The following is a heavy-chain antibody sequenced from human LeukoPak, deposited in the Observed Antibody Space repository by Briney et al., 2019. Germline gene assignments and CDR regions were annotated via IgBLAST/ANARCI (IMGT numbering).Heavy chain of an antibody. CDR2: ISSSSTDI. CDR1: GFTFSSHT. CDR3: ARDDCSSASCYRIDY. D-gene: IGHD2-2*01. Sequence: PGGSPRLSCAASGFTFSSHTMNWVRQAPGKGLEWVSSISSSSTDIYHADSVKGRFTISRDNAKNSLYLQMNSLRAEDTAVYYCARDDCSSASCYRIDYWGQGTLVTVSS. J-gene: IGHJ4*02. V-gene: IGHV3-21*01.